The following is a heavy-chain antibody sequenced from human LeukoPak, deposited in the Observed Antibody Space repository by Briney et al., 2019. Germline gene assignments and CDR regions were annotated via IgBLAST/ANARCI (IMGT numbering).Heavy chain of an antibody. V-gene: IGHV1-46*01. J-gene: IGHJ4*02. CDR3: ARPSKTGTPGGTFDY. Sequence: GASVKVSCKASGYIFTSYYMHWVRQAPGQGLEWMGIINPSGGSTSYAQKFQGRVTMTRDTSTSTVYMELSSLRSEDTAVYYCARPSKTGTPGGTFDYWGQGTLVTVSS. CDR2: INPSGGST. D-gene: IGHD2-15*01. CDR1: GYIFTSYY.